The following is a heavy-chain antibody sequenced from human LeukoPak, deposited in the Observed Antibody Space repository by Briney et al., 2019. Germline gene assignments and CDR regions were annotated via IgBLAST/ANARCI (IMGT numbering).Heavy chain of an antibody. J-gene: IGHJ4*02. CDR2: ISSSSDYI. V-gene: IGHV3-21*01. Sequence: PGGSLRLSCAASGFTFSSYSMNWVRQAPGKGLEWVSSISSSSDYIYYADSVKGRFAISRDSAKNSLYLQLNSLRAEDTAVYYCAIRGHSNAFDYWGQGTPVTVSS. D-gene: IGHD5-18*01. CDR3: AIRGHSNAFDY. CDR1: GFTFSSYS.